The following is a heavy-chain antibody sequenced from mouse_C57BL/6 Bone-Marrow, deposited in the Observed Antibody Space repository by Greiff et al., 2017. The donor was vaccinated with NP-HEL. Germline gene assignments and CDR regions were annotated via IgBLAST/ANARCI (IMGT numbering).Heavy chain of an antibody. CDR1: GYAFSSYW. D-gene: IGHD2-4*01. CDR3: ARSIYYDYDCSV. Sequence: VQLQQSGASVKISCKASGYAFSSYWMNWVKQRPGKGLEWIGQIYPGDGDTNYNGKFKGKATLTADKSSSTAYMQLSSLTSEDSAVYFCARSIYYDYDCSVWGTGTTVTVSS. J-gene: IGHJ1*03. CDR2: IYPGDGDT. V-gene: IGHV1-80*01.